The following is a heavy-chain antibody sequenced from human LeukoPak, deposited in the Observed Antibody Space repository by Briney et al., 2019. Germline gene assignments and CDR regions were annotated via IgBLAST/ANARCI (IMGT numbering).Heavy chain of an antibody. CDR2: INHSGST. Sequence: SETLSLTCAVYGGSFSGYYWSWIRQPPGKGLEWIGEINHSGSTNYNPSLKSRVTISVDTSKNQFSLKLSSVTAADTAVYYCGRGGYFYGSGSYYNEYNWFDPWGQRTLVTVSS. J-gene: IGHJ5*02. CDR3: GRGGYFYGSGSYYNEYNWFDP. CDR1: GGSFSGYY. V-gene: IGHV4-34*01. D-gene: IGHD3-10*01.